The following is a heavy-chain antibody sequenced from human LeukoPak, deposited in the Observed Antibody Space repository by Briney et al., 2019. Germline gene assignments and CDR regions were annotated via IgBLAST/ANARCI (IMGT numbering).Heavy chain of an antibody. Sequence: SETLSLTCTVSGGSISSYYCSWIRQPPGKGLEWIGYIYYSGSTNYNPSLKSRVTISVDTSKNQFSLKLSSVTAADTAVYYCARGVLLWFGDWGQGTLVTVSS. CDR2: IYYSGST. J-gene: IGHJ4*02. V-gene: IGHV4-59*01. CDR3: ARGVLLWFGD. D-gene: IGHD3-10*01. CDR1: GGSISSYY.